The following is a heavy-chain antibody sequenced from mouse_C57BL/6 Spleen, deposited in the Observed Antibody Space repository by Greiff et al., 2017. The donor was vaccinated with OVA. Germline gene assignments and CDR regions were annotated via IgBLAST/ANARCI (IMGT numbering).Heavy chain of an antibody. V-gene: IGHV8-12*01. J-gene: IGHJ1*03. D-gene: IGHD2-4*01. Sequence: QVTLKVCGPGILQSSQTLSLTCSFSGFSLSTSGMGVSWIRQPSGKGLEWLAHIYWDDDKRYNPFLKSRLTISKDTSRNQVFLKFTSVDTADTATYYCARSPYDYGWYFDVWGTGTTVTVSS. CDR1: GFSLSTSGMG. CDR3: ARSPYDYGWYFDV. CDR2: IYWDDDK.